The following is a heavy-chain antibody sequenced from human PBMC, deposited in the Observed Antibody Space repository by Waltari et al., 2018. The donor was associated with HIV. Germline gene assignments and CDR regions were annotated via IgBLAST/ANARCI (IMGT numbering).Heavy chain of an antibody. CDR1: GFTVSSNY. Sequence: EVQLVESGGGLVQPGGSLRLSCAASGFTVSSNYMSWVRQAPGKGLEWVSVIYSGGSTYYADSVKGRFTISRDNSKNTLYLQMNSLRAEDTAVYYCASIAYCGADCYPRGMDVWGQGTTVTVSS. CDR2: IYSGGST. D-gene: IGHD2-21*02. V-gene: IGHV3-66*01. J-gene: IGHJ6*02. CDR3: ASIAYCGADCYPRGMDV.